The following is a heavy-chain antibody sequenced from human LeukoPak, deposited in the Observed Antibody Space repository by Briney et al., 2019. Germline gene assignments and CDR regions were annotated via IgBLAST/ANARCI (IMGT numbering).Heavy chain of an antibody. V-gene: IGHV1-2*06. D-gene: IGHD3-10*01. J-gene: IGHJ4*02. CDR1: GYTFTGYY. CDR2: INPNSGGT. CDR3: ARAELLWFGESPEFDY. Sequence: ASVKVSCKASGYTFTGYYMHWVRQAPGQGLEWMGRINPNSGGTNYAQKFQGRVAMTRDTSISTAYMELSRLRSDDTAVYYRARAELLWFGESPEFDYWGQGTLVTVSS.